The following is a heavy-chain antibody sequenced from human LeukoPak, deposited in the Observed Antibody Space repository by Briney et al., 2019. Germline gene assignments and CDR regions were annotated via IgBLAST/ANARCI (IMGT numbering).Heavy chain of an antibody. CDR3: ARDPRTMVTFPPDY. D-gene: IGHD2-21*02. CDR1: GFTFSNFA. CDR2: IWYDGSHK. Sequence: GGSLRLSCAASGFTFSNFAMHWVRQAPGKGLEWVAVIWYDGSHKYYADSVKGRFTISRDNSKNTLYLQMNSLRAEDTAVYYCARDPRTMVTFPPDYWGQGTLVTVSS. J-gene: IGHJ4*02. V-gene: IGHV3-33*01.